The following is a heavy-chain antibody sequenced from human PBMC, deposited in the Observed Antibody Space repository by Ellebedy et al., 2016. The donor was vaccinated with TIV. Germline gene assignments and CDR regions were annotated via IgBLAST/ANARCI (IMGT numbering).Heavy chain of an antibody. D-gene: IGHD3-10*01. CDR1: GFSFVDYA. J-gene: IGHJ6*02. Sequence: SLKISCAASGFSFVDYAMHWVRQVPGKGLEWVSGISSNGGTIAYADSVKGRFTISRDNARNSLYLQMSSLRAEDMALYYCAKDMEGSGSYSTYGMDVWGQGTTVTVSS. CDR3: AKDMEGSGSYSTYGMDV. CDR2: ISSNGGTI. V-gene: IGHV3-9*03.